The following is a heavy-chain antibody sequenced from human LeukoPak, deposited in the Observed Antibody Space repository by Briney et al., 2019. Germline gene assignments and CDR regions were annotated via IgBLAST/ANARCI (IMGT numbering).Heavy chain of an antibody. J-gene: IGHJ4*02. CDR1: GYTFSSYS. V-gene: IGHV3-21*01. CDR2: ISSSSNYI. Sequence: HGVSLRLFCAASGYTFSSYSMNWVRQAPGKGRECDSSISSSSNYICYADSVKGRFTISRDNAKNSLYMQMNSRRAEDTGVYYCARETAGSDYWGQGTLVTVSS. D-gene: IGHD1-14*01. CDR3: ARETAGSDY.